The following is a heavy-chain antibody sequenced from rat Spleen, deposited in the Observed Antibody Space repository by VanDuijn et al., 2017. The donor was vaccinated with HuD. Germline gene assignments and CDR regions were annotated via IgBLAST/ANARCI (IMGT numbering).Heavy chain of an antibody. CDR2: ITNTGGST. CDR3: TRAGWLLSPLDY. J-gene: IGHJ2*01. V-gene: IGHV5-31*01. Sequence: EVQLVESGGGLVQPGRSLKLSCVASGFIFSDYYMAWVRQAPGKGLEWVASITNTGGSTYYPDSVKGRFTISRDNAKSTLYLQMNSLRSEDTATYYCTRAGWLLSPLDYWGQGVMVTVSS. D-gene: IGHD1-12*03. CDR1: GFIFSDYY.